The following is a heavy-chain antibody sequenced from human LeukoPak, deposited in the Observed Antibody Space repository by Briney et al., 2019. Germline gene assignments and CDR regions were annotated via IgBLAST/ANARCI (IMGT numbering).Heavy chain of an antibody. CDR1: GGTFSSYA. CDR2: IIPIFGTA. CDR3: ARGPYSSGWYSYNWFDP. J-gene: IGHJ5*02. V-gene: IGHV1-69*01. Sequence: SVKVSCKASGGTFSSYAISWVRQAPGQGLEWMGGIIPIFGTANYAQKFQGRVTITADESTSTAYMELSSLRSEDTAVYYCARGPYSSGWYSYNWFDPWGQGTLVTVSS. D-gene: IGHD6-19*01.